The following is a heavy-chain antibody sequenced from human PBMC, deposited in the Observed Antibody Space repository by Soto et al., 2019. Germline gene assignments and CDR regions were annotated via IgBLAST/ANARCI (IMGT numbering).Heavy chain of an antibody. CDR2: ISYDGSDK. D-gene: IGHD6-13*01. CDR1: GFTFSSYG. J-gene: IGHJ4*02. Sequence: QVQLVESGGGVFQPGRSLRLSCAASGFTFSSYGMHWVRQAPGKGLEWVALISYDGSDKYYADSVKGRFTISRDNSKNTLYLQMHSLRVEDTAVYYCGAGQYFSDYWGQGTLVTVSS. V-gene: IGHV3-30*03. CDR3: GAGQYFSDY.